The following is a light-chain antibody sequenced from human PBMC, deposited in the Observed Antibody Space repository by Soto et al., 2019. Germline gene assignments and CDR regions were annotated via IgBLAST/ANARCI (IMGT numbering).Light chain of an antibody. CDR3: QQYCSSPLT. V-gene: IGKV3-20*01. CDR2: CAS. Sequence: EIVLTQSPGTLSLSPGERATLSCRASQSVSSSYLAWYQQKPGQAPRLLIYCASSRATGIPARFSGSGSGTDFTLTISRLEPEDFAVYYCQQYCSSPLTFGGGTKVEIK. J-gene: IGKJ4*01. CDR1: QSVSSSY.